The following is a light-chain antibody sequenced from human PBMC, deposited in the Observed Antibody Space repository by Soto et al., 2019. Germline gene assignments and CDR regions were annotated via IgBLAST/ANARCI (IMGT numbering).Light chain of an antibody. Sequence: QSVLTQPASASVTPGQRVTISCSGSSSNIESNYVYWYQHLPGTAPKLLIYRNSQRPSGVPDRFSGSKSGTSASLAISGLRSEDEADYYCAAWDDSLSGYVFGTGTKVTV. CDR3: AAWDDSLSGYV. CDR1: SSNIESNY. CDR2: RNS. V-gene: IGLV1-47*01. J-gene: IGLJ1*01.